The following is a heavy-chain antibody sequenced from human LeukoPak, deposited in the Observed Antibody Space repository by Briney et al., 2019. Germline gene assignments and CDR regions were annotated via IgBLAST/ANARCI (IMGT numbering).Heavy chain of an antibody. J-gene: IGHJ4*02. D-gene: IGHD6-19*01. CDR2: ISSSSSYI. CDR1: GFTFSSYS. V-gene: IGHV3-21*04. CDR3: ARREAGVSWYYFDY. Sequence: PGGSLRLSCAASGFTFSSYSMNWVRQAPGKGLEWVSSISSSSSYIYYADSVKGRFTISRDNAKNSLYLQMNSLRAEDTAVYYCARREAGVSWYYFDYWGQGTLVTVSS.